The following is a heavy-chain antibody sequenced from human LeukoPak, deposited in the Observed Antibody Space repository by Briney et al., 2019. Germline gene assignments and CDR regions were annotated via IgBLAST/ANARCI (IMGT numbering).Heavy chain of an antibody. Sequence: GGSLRLSCAVSGFTFSGFWMSWSRQAPGKGLEWVASINSDGSEGYYADVVKGRFTISRDNAKNSLYLQINSLRAEDTAVCYCARSSYSSSSSVWGQGTMVTVSS. J-gene: IGHJ3*01. V-gene: IGHV3-7*03. CDR3: ARSSYSSSSSV. CDR2: INSDGSEG. D-gene: IGHD6-6*01. CDR1: GFTFSGFW.